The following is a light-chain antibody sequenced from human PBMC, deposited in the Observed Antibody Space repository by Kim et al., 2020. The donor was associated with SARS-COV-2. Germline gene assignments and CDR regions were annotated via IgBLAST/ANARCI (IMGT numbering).Light chain of an antibody. J-gene: IGKJ1*01. CDR2: GAS. Sequence: LSPGERATLSCRASQIINNNLAGYKKIPGQAPRLLLYGASYRATGIADRFSGSGSGTDFTLTISRLEPEDFEVYYCQQYATSGRTFGQGTKVDIK. V-gene: IGKV3-20*01. CDR3: QQYATSGRT. CDR1: QIINNN.